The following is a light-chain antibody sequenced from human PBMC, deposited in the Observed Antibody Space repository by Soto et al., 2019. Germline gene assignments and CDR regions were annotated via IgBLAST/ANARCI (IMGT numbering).Light chain of an antibody. CDR1: SSDVGGYNY. CDR2: EVS. J-gene: IGLJ1*01. CDR3: SSYTSTGSPYV. Sequence: QSALTQPASVSGSPGQSITISCTGTSSDVGGYNYVSWYQQHPGKAPKLMIYEVSNRPSGVSNRFSGSKSGNTASLTISGLPAEYEADDSCSSYTSTGSPYVFGTGTKVTVL. V-gene: IGLV2-14*01.